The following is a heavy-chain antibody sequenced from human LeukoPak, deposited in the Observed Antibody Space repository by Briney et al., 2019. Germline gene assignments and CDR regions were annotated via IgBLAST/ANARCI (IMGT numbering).Heavy chain of an antibody. J-gene: IGHJ5*02. D-gene: IGHD6-13*01. CDR2: IIPILGIA. CDR3: ARASEIAAAGGWFDP. Sequence: SVKVSCKASGGTFSSYAISWVRQAPGQGLEWVGRIIPILGIANYAQKFQGRVTITADKSTSTAYMELSSLRSEDTAVYYCARASEIAAAGGWFDPWGQGTLVTVSS. CDR1: GGTFSSYA. V-gene: IGHV1-69*04.